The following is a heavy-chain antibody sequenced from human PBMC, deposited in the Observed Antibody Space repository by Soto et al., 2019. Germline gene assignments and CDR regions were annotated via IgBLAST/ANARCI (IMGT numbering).Heavy chain of an antibody. V-gene: IGHV4-30-2*01. CDR3: ARGGYSGYDFMFDY. D-gene: IGHD5-12*01. CDR1: GGSISGGGYS. Sequence: SETLSLTCAGSGGSISGGGYSWNWIRQPPGKGLEYIGYIYHSGSTYYNPSLRSRVIISVDKSRNQFSLKLRSVTAADTAVYYCARGGYSGYDFMFDYWGQGTLVTVS. J-gene: IGHJ4*02. CDR2: IYHSGST.